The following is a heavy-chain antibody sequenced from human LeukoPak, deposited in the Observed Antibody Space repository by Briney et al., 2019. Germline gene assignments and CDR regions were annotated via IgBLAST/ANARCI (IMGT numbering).Heavy chain of an antibody. CDR3: ARDLWFDGGANDY. CDR1: GGTFSSYA. Sequence: SVKVSRKASGGTFSSYAISWVRQAPGQGLEWMGGIIPIFGTANYAQKFQGRVTITADESTSTAYMELSSLRSEDTAVYYCARDLWFDGGANDYWGQGTLVTVSS. CDR2: IIPIFGTA. J-gene: IGHJ4*02. D-gene: IGHD3-10*01. V-gene: IGHV1-69*01.